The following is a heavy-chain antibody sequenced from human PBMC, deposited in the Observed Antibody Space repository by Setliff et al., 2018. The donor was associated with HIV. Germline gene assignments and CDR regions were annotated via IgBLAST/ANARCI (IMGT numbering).Heavy chain of an antibody. J-gene: IGHJ2*01. CDR1: GGSFSGYY. CDR2: INHGGST. Sequence: PSETLSLTCAVYGGSFSGYYWSWIRQPPGKGLEWIGEINHGGSTDSNPSLKSRVTISVDTSKNQFSLNLTSVTAADTAVYYCARGLGQQLGRFWYFDLWGRGTLVTVSS. V-gene: IGHV4-34*01. D-gene: IGHD6-13*01. CDR3: ARGLGQQLGRFWYFDL.